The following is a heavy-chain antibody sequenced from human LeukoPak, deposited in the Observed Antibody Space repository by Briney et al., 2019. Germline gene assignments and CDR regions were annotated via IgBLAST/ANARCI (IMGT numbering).Heavy chain of an antibody. CDR1: GGSISSYY. Sequence: SETLSLTCTVSGGSISSYYWSWIRQPPGKGLEWIGYIYYSGSTNYNPSLKSRVTISISTSKNQFSLKELSMPGADTAVYYCARGLGSRGPSPHRWGQGTLVTVSS. D-gene: IGHD6-13*01. CDR2: IYYSGST. V-gene: IGHV4-59*01. CDR3: ARGLGSRGPSPHR. J-gene: IGHJ4*02.